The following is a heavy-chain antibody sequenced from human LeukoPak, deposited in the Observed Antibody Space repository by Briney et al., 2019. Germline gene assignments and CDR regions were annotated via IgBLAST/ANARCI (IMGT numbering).Heavy chain of an antibody. CDR1: GGSISSSSYY. V-gene: IGHV4-39*01. J-gene: IGHJ2*01. CDR2: IYYTRST. CDR3: ARGVTMIVVVIHDWYFDL. Sequence: SETLSLTCTVSGGSISSSSYYWGWIRQPPGKGLEWIGSIYYTRSTYYNPSLKSRVTISVDTSKNQFSLKLTSVTAADTAVYYCARGVTMIVVVIHDWYFDLWGRGTLSLSPQ. D-gene: IGHD3-22*01.